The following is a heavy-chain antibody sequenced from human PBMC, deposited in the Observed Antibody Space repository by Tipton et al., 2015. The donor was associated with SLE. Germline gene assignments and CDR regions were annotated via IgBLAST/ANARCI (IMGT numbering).Heavy chain of an antibody. Sequence: GSLRLSCAASGFTFSNAWMSWVRQAPGKGLEWVGRIKSKTDGGTTDYAAPVKGRFTISRDDSKNTLYLQMNSLKTEDTAVYYCTRGNSFTIFGVVIPSLYFDYWGQGTLVTVSS. CDR1: GFTFSNAW. D-gene: IGHD3-3*01. CDR3: TRGNSFTIFGVVIPSLYFDY. J-gene: IGHJ4*02. V-gene: IGHV3-15*01. CDR2: IKSKTDGGTT.